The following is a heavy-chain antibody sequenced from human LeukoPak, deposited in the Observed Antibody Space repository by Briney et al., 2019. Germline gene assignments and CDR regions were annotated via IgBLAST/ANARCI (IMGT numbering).Heavy chain of an antibody. CDR2: ISGSGGST. Sequence: GGSLRLTCAASGFTFSSYAMSWVRQAPGKGLEWVSAISGSGGSTYYADSVKGRFTISRDNSKNTLYLQMNSLRAEDTAVYYCAKAGIPPNWFDPWGQGTLVTVSS. CDR3: AKAGIPPNWFDP. D-gene: IGHD1-14*01. CDR1: GFTFSSYA. J-gene: IGHJ5*02. V-gene: IGHV3-23*01.